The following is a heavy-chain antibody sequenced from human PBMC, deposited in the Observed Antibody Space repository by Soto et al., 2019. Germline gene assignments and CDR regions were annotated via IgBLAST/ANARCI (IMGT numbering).Heavy chain of an antibody. CDR3: AREIAAADTPGTYCYYGMDV. V-gene: IGHV1-8*01. CDR1: GYTFTSYD. D-gene: IGHD6-13*01. CDR2: MNPNSGNT. Sequence: QVQLVQSGAEVKKPGASVKVSCKASGYTFTSYDINWVRQATGQGLEWMGWMNPNSGNTGYAQKFQGRVTMTRNTSISTAYMELSSLRSEDTAVYYCAREIAAADTPGTYCYYGMDVWGQGTTVTVSS. J-gene: IGHJ6*02.